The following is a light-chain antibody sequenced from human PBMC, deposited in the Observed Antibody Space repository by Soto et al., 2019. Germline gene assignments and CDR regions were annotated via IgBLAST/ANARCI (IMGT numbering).Light chain of an antibody. V-gene: IGLV4-60*02. Sequence: QLVLTQSSSASASLGSSVKLTCTLSSGHSSYIIAWHQQQPGKAPRYLMKLEGSGSYNKGSGVPDRFSGSSSGADRYLTISNLPFEDEADYYCETWDSNPRVFGGGTKLTVL. CDR3: ETWDSNPRV. J-gene: IGLJ3*02. CDR2: LEGSGSY. CDR1: SGHSSYI.